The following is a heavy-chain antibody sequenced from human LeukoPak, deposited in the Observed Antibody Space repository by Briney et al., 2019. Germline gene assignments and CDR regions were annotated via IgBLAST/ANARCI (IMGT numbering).Heavy chain of an antibody. CDR3: AREGGPYRPLDY. J-gene: IGHJ4*02. Sequence: SETLSLTCGVSGGSINSTNYWTWVRQPPGKGLEWIGEVNLQGSTNYNPSLMGRVAISVDMSENHISLQLTSVTVADTAVYYCAREGGPYRPLDYSRQGTLVTVSS. V-gene: IGHV4-4*02. CDR2: VNLQGST. CDR1: GGSINSTNY.